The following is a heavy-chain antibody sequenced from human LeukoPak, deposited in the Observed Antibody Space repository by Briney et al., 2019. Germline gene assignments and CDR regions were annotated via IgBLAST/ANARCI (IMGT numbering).Heavy chain of an antibody. CDR3: ARNVGSGSAPMLFDI. CDR2: ISAYNGNT. Sequence: ASVKVSCKASGYTFTSYGISWVRQAPGQGLEWMGWISAYNGNTNYAQKFQGRVTMTTDTSTSTAYMELRSLRSDDTAVYYCARNVGSGSAPMLFDIWGQGTMVTVSS. CDR1: GYTFTSYG. D-gene: IGHD2-15*01. V-gene: IGHV1-18*01. J-gene: IGHJ3*02.